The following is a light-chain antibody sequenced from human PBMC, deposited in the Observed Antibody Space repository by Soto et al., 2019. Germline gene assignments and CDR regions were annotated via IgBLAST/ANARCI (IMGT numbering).Light chain of an antibody. CDR3: QSYDSSLSGSV. CDR2: GDN. V-gene: IGLV1-40*01. J-gene: IGLJ3*02. CDR1: SSNIGAGYG. Sequence: QPVLTQPPSVSGAPGQRVTISCTGSSSNIGAGYGVHWYQQLPGTAPKLLIYGDNNRPSGVPDRFSGSKSGTSASLAITGLRAEDEADYYCQSYDSSLSGSVFGGGTKVTVL.